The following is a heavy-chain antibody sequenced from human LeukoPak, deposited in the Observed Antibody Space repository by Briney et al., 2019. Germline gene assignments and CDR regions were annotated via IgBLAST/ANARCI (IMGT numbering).Heavy chain of an antibody. J-gene: IGHJ5*02. CDR1: GGSISSYY. CDR3: ARLRLSGGSFSVGWFDP. CDR2: IYYSGST. D-gene: IGHD1-26*01. V-gene: IGHV4-59*01. Sequence: PSETLSLTCTVSGGSISSYYWSWIRQPLGKGLEWIGYIYYSGSTNYNPSLKSRVTISVDTSKNQFSLKLSSVTAADTAVYFCARLRLSGGSFSVGWFDPWGQGIQVTVSS.